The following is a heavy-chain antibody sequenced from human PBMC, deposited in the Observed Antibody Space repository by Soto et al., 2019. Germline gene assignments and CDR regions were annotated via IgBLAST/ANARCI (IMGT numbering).Heavy chain of an antibody. CDR1: GGSISSSSYY. Sequence: QLQLQESGPGLVKPSETLSLTCTVSGGSISSSSYYGGGIRQPPGKGLEWIGSIYYSGSTYYNPSLKSRVTSSVDTSKNQFSLKLSSVTAADTAVYYGAGRSIAARTGNDAFDIWGQGTMVTVSS. CDR3: AGRSIAARTGNDAFDI. CDR2: IYYSGST. V-gene: IGHV4-39*01. J-gene: IGHJ3*02. D-gene: IGHD6-6*01.